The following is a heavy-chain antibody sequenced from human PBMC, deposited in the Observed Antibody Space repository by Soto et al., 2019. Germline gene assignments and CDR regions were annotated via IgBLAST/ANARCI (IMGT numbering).Heavy chain of an antibody. V-gene: IGHV3-21*01. CDR3: AREKSSGWYRY. D-gene: IGHD6-19*01. J-gene: IGHJ4*02. CDR1: GFTFSSYS. CDR2: ISSGSYI. Sequence: GGSLRLSCAASGFTFSSYSMNWVRQAPGKGLEWVSSISSGSYIYYADSVKGRFTISRDNAKNSLYLQMNSLRAEDTAVYYCAREKSSGWYRYWGQGTLVTVSS.